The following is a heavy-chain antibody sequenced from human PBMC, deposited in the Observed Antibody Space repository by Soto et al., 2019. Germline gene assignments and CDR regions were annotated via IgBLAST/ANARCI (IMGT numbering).Heavy chain of an antibody. Sequence: ASVKVSCKASGYTFTGYYMHWVRQAPRQGLEWMGWINPNSGGTNYAQKFQGWVTMTRDTSISTAYMELSRLRSDDTAVYYCARESGVTTDTSGSYYYFDYWGQGTLVTVSS. CDR1: GYTFTGYY. J-gene: IGHJ4*02. CDR3: ARESGVTTDTSGSYYYFDY. CDR2: INPNSGGT. V-gene: IGHV1-2*04. D-gene: IGHD4-17*01.